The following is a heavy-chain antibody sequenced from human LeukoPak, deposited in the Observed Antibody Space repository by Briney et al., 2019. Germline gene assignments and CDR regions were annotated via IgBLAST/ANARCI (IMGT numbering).Heavy chain of an antibody. CDR1: GGTFSSYA. J-gene: IGHJ4*02. V-gene: IGHV1-69*04. CDR3: ARASSEETAFDY. D-gene: IGHD3-10*01. Sequence: SVKVSCKASGGTFSSYAITWVRQAPGQGLEWMGRIIPTLDVANYAQKFQGRVTITADKSTNTAYMKLSSLRSEDTAVYFCARASSEETAFDYWGQGTLVTVSS. CDR2: IIPTLDVA.